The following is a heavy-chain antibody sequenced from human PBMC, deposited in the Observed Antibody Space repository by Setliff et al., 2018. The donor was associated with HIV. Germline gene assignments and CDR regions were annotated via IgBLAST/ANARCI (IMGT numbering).Heavy chain of an antibody. D-gene: IGHD2-15*01. Sequence: SVKVSCKASGGTFSTYAFTWVRQAPGQGLEWLGWIIPILGTTNYAQNFQGRVSFAADESTTTTYMELSSLRSDDTAIYYCARDFHVLGYCSADSCPYDASDVWGQGTMVTVSS. J-gene: IGHJ3*01. V-gene: IGHV1-69*11. CDR1: GGTFSTYA. CDR2: IIPILGTT. CDR3: ARDFHVLGYCSADSCPYDASDV.